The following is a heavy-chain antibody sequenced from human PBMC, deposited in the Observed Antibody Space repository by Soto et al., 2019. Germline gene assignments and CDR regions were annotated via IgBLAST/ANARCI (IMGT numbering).Heavy chain of an antibody. CDR3: AKAEGSDYYYYGMDV. J-gene: IGHJ6*02. Sequence: PGGSLRLSCAASGFTFSSYPMHWVRQAPGKGLEWVSTISGGGGSTYYADSVKGRFTISRDNSKNTLYLQMNSLRAEDTAVYYCAKAEGSDYYYYGMDVWGQGTTVTVSS. CDR2: ISGGGGST. CDR1: GFTFSSYP. V-gene: IGHV3-23*01. D-gene: IGHD2-15*01.